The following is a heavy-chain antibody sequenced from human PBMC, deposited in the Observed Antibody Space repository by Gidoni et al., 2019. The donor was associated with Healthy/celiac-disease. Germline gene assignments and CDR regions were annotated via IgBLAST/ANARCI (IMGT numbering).Heavy chain of an antibody. Sequence: QMQLVQSGPEVKKPGTSVTVSCKASGFTFTSSAVQWVRQARGQRLEWIGWIVVGSGNTNYAQKFQERVTITRDMSTSTAYMELSSLRSEDTAVYYCAADPGYYDSSGYYSDYWGQGTLVTVSS. CDR1: GFTFTSSA. CDR2: IVVGSGNT. V-gene: IGHV1-58*01. J-gene: IGHJ4*02. D-gene: IGHD3-22*01. CDR3: AADPGYYDSSGYYSDY.